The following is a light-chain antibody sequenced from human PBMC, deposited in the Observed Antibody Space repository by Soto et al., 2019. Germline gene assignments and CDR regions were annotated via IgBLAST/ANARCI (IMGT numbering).Light chain of an antibody. J-gene: IGLJ2*01. V-gene: IGLV1-40*01. CDR1: SSNIGAGHV. Sequence: QSVLTQPPSVSGAPGQRVTISCTGSSSNIGAGHVVHWYQQFPGRAPNLLIYGSSNRPSGVPDRFSGSKSGTSASLAITGLQAEDAADDSCQSYDNTLSASVFGGGTKLTVL. CDR2: GSS. CDR3: QSYDNTLSASV.